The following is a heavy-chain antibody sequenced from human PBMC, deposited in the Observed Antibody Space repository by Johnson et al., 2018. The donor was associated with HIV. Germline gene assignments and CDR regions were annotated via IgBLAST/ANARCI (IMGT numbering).Heavy chain of an antibody. D-gene: IGHD5-24*01. CDR2: VSYETTNK. Sequence: QVQLVESGGGVVQAGRSLRLSCAASGFSFSSYALHWVRQAPGKGLEWVAAVSYETTNKHYADSVKGRFTISRDNPKNSLYLQMNSLRAEDTAVYYCAREMAWEDAFDVWGQGTMVTVS. CDR1: GFSFSSYA. CDR3: AREMAWEDAFDV. J-gene: IGHJ3*01. V-gene: IGHV3-30-3*01.